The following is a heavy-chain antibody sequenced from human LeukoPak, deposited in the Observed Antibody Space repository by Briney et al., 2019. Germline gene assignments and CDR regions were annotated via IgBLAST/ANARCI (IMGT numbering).Heavy chain of an antibody. V-gene: IGHV4-34*01. J-gene: IGHJ5*02. Sequence: SETLSLTCAVYGGSFSGYYWSWIRQPPGKGLEWIGEINHSGSTNYNPSLKSRVTISVDTSKNQFSLKLSSVTAADTAVYYCARAGYSRVRGVAFDPWGQGTLVTVSS. D-gene: IGHD3-10*01. CDR2: INHSGST. CDR3: ARAGYSRVRGVAFDP. CDR1: GGSFSGYY.